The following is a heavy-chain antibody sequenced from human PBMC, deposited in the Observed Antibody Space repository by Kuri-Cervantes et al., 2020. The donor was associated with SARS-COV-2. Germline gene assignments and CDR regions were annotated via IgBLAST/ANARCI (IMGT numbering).Heavy chain of an antibody. CDR1: GYSISSGYY. CDR3: ARHTITGPFDY. J-gene: IGHJ4*02. Sequence: SETLSLTCAVSGYSISSGYYRGWIRQPPGKGLEWIGSIYHSGSTYYNPSLKSRVTISVDTSKNQFSLKLSSVTAADTAVYYCARHTITGPFDYWRQGTLVTVSS. CDR2: IYHSGST. D-gene: IGHD1-20*01. V-gene: IGHV4-38-2*01.